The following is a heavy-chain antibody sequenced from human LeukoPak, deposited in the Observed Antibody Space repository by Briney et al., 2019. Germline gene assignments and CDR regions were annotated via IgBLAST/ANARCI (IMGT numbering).Heavy chain of an antibody. CDR1: GFRFSRYE. Sequence: PGGALRLSCAASGFRFSRYEMIWVGQAPGKGLEWVSYISSSGSTIYYADSVKGRFTISRDNAKNSLYLQMNTPRAEDTAVYYCAELGITMIGGVWGKGTTVTISS. CDR2: ISSSGSTI. D-gene: IGHD3-10*02. V-gene: IGHV3-48*03. CDR3: AELGITMIGGV. J-gene: IGHJ6*04.